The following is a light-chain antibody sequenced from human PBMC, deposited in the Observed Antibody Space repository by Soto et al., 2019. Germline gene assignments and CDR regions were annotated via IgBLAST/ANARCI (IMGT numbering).Light chain of an antibody. V-gene: IGKV3-20*01. CDR3: QEYGMSRT. Sequence: EIVLTQSPGPLSLSPGEIATLSCRASQSVSSSFLAWYKQRPGQAPRLLIYAASNTAPGIPDRLSGSGSGTEFTLTISRMEPEDFAVYYCQEYGMSRTFGQGTKVDIK. J-gene: IGKJ1*01. CDR2: AAS. CDR1: QSVSSSF.